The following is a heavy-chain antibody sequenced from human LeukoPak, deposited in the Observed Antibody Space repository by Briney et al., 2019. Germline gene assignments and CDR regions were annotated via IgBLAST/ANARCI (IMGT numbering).Heavy chain of an antibody. D-gene: IGHD1-26*01. V-gene: IGHV1-46*01. CDR3: ARDNSVGDYAWWFDP. CDR2: ITPSGDNT. J-gene: IGHJ5*02. CDR1: GYTFTNYY. Sequence: ASVKVSCKASGYTFTNYYMYWVRQAPGQGLEWLGLITPSGDNTWYAQKFHRRVTMTRDLSTSNDYLELSSLIYDDTAVYYCARDNSVGDYAWWFDPWGQGTLVTVSS.